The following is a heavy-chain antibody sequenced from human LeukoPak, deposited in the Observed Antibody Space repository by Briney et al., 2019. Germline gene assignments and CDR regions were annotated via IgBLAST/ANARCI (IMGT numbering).Heavy chain of an antibody. CDR2: IDPNSGGT. D-gene: IGHD6-13*01. CDR1: GYTFTGYY. CDR3: ARSIAAAGTTGYYFDY. V-gene: IGHV1-2*02. J-gene: IGHJ4*02. Sequence: ASVKVSCKASGYTFTGYYMHWVRQAPGQGLEWIGWIDPNSGGTNYAQKFQGRVTMTRDTSISTAYMELSRLRSDDTAVYYCARSIAAAGTTGYYFDYWGQGTLVTVSS.